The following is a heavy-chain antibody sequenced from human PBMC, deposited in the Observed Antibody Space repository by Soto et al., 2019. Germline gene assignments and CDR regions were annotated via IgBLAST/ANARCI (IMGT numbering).Heavy chain of an antibody. D-gene: IGHD3-9*01. V-gene: IGHV1-69*01. CDR3: ARHPSLPYDILTGPFEY. Sequence: QVQLVQSGAEVKKPGSSVKVSCKASGGTFSSYAISWVRQAPGQGLEWMGGIIPIFGTANYAQQFQGRVTITADESTSTAYMELSSLRSEDTAVYHRARHPSLPYDILTGPFEYRGQGTLVTVSS. CDR1: GGTFSSYA. J-gene: IGHJ4*02. CDR2: IIPIFGTA.